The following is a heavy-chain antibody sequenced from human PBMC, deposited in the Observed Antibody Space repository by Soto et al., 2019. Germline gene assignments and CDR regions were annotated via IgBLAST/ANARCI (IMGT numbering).Heavy chain of an antibody. CDR3: ASSPGYYYDSSGYRSWYFDL. D-gene: IGHD3-22*01. V-gene: IGHV1-69*06. J-gene: IGHJ2*01. CDR1: GGTFSSYA. Sequence: QVQLVQSGAEVKKPGSSVKVSCKASGGTFSSYAISWVRQAPGQGLEWMGGIIPIFGTANYAQKFQGRVTITADKSTSTAYMEPSSLRSEDTAVYYCASSPGYYYDSSGYRSWYFDLWGRGTLVTVSS. CDR2: IIPIFGTA.